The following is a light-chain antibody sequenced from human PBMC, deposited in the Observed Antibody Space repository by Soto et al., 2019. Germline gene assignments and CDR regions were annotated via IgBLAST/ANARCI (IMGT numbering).Light chain of an antibody. Sequence: QSVLTQPASVSGSPGQSITISCTGTSSDVGAYNYVSWYQQHPSKAPKLMIYDVNIRPSGVSNRCSGSKSGNTASLTISGLQAEDEADYYCTSWTTSTTMKFGGGTKLTVL. J-gene: IGLJ2*01. CDR1: SSDVGAYNY. CDR2: DVN. V-gene: IGLV2-14*01. CDR3: TSWTTSTTMK.